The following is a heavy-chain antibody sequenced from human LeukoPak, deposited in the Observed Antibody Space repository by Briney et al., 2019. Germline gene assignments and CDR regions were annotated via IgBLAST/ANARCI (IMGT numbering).Heavy chain of an antibody. J-gene: IGHJ5*02. D-gene: IGHD6-19*01. CDR3: ARVYSSTHNWFDT. CDR2: ITNSGTT. Sequence: SETLSLTCNVSGESISSHYWSWTRQSPGKGLEWIGYITNSGTTKFNPSLKSRVTISVERSKNHFSLKLSSVTVADTALYYCARVYSSTHNWFDTWGQGIQVTVSS. CDR1: GESISSHY. V-gene: IGHV4-59*11.